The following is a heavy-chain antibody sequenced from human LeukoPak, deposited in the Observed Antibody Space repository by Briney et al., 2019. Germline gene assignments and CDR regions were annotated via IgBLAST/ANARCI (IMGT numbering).Heavy chain of an antibody. CDR1: GGSISSYY. J-gene: IGHJ6*03. CDR3: ARVGFWSGSAYYYYYMDV. Sequence: SETLSLTCTVSGGSISSYYWSWIRQPAGKGLEWIGRIYTSGSTNYNPSLKSRVTMSVDTSKNQFSLKLSSVTAADTAVYYCARVGFWSGSAYYYYYMDVRGKGTTVTVSS. CDR2: IYTSGST. V-gene: IGHV4-4*07. D-gene: IGHD3-3*01.